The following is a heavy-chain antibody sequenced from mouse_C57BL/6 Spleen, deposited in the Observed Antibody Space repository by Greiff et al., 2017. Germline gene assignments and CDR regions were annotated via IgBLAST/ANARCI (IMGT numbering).Heavy chain of an antibody. Sequence: EVHLVESGGGLVQPGGSMKLSCAASGFTFSDAWMDWVRQSPEKGLEWVAEIRNKANNHASYYSESVKGRFTISRNDSKRSVYLQMNSYRAEDTGMYYCTREFITTVVADWYFGVWGTGTTVTFSS. V-gene: IGHV6-6*01. CDR2: IRNKANNHAS. CDR3: TREFITTVVADWYFGV. CDR1: GFTFSDAW. D-gene: IGHD1-1*01. J-gene: IGHJ1*03.